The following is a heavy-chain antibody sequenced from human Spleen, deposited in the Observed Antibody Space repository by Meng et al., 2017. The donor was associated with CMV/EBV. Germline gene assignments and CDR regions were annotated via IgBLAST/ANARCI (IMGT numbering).Heavy chain of an antibody. J-gene: IGHJ4*02. Sequence: ASVKVSCKTSGYTFTGYYMHWVRQAPGQGPQWMGWINPNSGITTSAHSFQGRVTMTRDTSFSTAYMELSRLTSDDTAVYYCARALQLTSPNYYDSTAYYFDLDYFDYWGQGTLVTVSS. CDR1: GYTFTGYY. CDR3: ARALQLTSPNYYDSTAYYFDLDYFDY. V-gene: IGHV1-2*02. D-gene: IGHD3-22*01. CDR2: INPNSGIT.